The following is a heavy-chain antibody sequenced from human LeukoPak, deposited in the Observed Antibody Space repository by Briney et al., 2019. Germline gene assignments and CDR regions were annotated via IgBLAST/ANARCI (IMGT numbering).Heavy chain of an antibody. Sequence: DPEDGETIYAQKFQGRVTMNEDTSTDTAYMELSSLRSEDTAVYYCATEDYLYSSGWYRFGYWGQGTLVTVSS. D-gene: IGHD6-19*01. V-gene: IGHV1-24*01. CDR3: ATEDYLYSSGWYRFGY. J-gene: IGHJ4*02. CDR2: DPEDGET.